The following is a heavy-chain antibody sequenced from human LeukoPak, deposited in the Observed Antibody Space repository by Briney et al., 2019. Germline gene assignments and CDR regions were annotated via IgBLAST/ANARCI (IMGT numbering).Heavy chain of an antibody. Sequence: ASVKVSCKASGYTFTSYAMHWVRQAPGQRLEWMGWINAGSGNTKYSQKFQGRVTITRDTSASTAYMELSSLRSEDTAVYYCARGGAGSYYSAVDYWGQGTLVTVSS. CDR2: INAGSGNT. J-gene: IGHJ4*02. V-gene: IGHV1-3*01. CDR3: ARGGAGSYYSAVDY. D-gene: IGHD3-10*01. CDR1: GYTFTSYA.